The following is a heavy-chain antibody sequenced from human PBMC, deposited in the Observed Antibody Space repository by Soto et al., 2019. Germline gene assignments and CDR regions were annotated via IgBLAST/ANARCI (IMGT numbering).Heavy chain of an antibody. CDR1: GYTFTSYG. D-gene: IGHD5-12*01. J-gene: IGHJ6*03. V-gene: IGHV1-18*01. Sequence: ASVKVSCKASGYTFTSYGISWVRQAPGQGLEWMGWISADNGNTNYAQKLQGRVTMTTDTSTSTAYMELSSLRSDDTVVYYFARANSGYDFYYYYYMDVWGKGTTVTVSS. CDR3: ARANSGYDFYYYYYMDV. CDR2: ISADNGNT.